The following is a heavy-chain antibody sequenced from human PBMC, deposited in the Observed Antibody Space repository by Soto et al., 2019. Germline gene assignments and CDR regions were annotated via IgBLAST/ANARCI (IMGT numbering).Heavy chain of an antibody. Sequence: QVQLVQSGAEVKKPGSSVKVSCKASGGTFSSYAISWVRQAPGQGLEWMGGIIPIFGTTNYAQKFQGRVTITADESTSTAYRELSSLGCEDTAVYYCARVVTVVKSFHYWYFDLWGRGTLVTVSS. D-gene: IGHD2-15*01. CDR1: GGTFSSYA. CDR3: ARVVTVVKSFHYWYFDL. V-gene: IGHV1-69*12. J-gene: IGHJ2*01. CDR2: IIPIFGTT.